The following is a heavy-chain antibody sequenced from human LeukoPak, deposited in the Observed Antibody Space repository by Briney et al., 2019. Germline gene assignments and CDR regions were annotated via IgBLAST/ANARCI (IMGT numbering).Heavy chain of an antibody. V-gene: IGHV4-59*01. Sequence: SETLSLTCTVPGGSISDYYWSWIRQPPGKGLEWIGYVHYSGSTNYTPSLKSRVTISINTSKNQFSLRLSPVTAADTAVYYCAGATSREAFDIWGQGTMVTVSS. CDR3: AGATSREAFDI. J-gene: IGHJ3*02. CDR1: GGSISDYY. D-gene: IGHD2-2*01. CDR2: VHYSGST.